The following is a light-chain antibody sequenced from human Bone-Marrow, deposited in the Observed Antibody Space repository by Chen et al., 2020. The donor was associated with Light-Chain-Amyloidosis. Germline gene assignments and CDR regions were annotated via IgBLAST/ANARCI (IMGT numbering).Light chain of an antibody. CDR2: DVS. Sequence: QSALTQPRSVSGSPGQSVTISCTGTSRDVGGYDSVSWYQQYPGKAPKLMIYDVSKRPSGVPDRGSAWKSGNTASLSISGLEAEDEAEYECCAEAGVYWVVGGGTKLNVL. V-gene: IGLV2-11*01. J-gene: IGLJ3*02. CDR3: CAEAGVYWV. CDR1: SRDVGGYDS.